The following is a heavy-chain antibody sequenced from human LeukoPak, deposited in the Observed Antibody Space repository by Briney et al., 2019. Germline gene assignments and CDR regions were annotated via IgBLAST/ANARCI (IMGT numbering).Heavy chain of an antibody. V-gene: IGHV4-61*02. CDR2: IYTSGST. CDR1: GGSISSGSYY. Sequence: SETLSLTCTVSGGSISSGSYYWSWIRQPAGKGLGWIGRIYTSGSTNYNPSLKSRVTISVDTSKNQFSLKLSSVTAADTAVYYCARAGRYYYYYGMDVWGQGTTVTVSS. CDR3: ARAGRYYYYYGMDV. J-gene: IGHJ6*02.